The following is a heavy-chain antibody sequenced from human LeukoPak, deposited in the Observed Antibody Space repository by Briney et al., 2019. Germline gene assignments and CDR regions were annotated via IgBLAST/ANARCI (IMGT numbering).Heavy chain of an antibody. Sequence: PSETLSLTCTVSGGYIGSYYWSWIRQPAGKGLEWIGRIHTTENTDYNPSLKSRVTMSVDMSTSQVSLTLTSVTAADTAVYYCAREGDYGDYSKSFYYMDVWGEGTTVTVSS. J-gene: IGHJ6*03. CDR3: AREGDYGDYSKSFYYMDV. D-gene: IGHD4-17*01. CDR2: IHTTENT. CDR1: GGYIGSYY. V-gene: IGHV4-4*07.